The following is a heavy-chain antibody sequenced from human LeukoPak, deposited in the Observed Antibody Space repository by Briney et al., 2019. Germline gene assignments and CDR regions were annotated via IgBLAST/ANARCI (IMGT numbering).Heavy chain of an antibody. CDR1: GFTFSSYG. CDR3: AKARVVYYGMDV. CDR2: ISYDGSNK. Sequence: GGSLRLSCEASGFTFSSYGIHWVRQAPGKGPEWVAVISYDGSNKYYGDSVKGRFTVSRANFKNTLYLQMNTLRAEDTAVYYCAKARVVYYGMDVWGQGTTVTVSS. V-gene: IGHV3-30*18. J-gene: IGHJ6*02.